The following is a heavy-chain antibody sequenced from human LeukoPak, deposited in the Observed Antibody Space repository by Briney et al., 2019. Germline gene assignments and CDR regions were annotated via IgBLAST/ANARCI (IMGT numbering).Heavy chain of an antibody. CDR3: ARGGAATGRIDY. CDR1: GGTFSSYA. V-gene: IGHV1-69*13. CDR2: IIPIFGTA. D-gene: IGHD1-1*01. J-gene: IGHJ4*02. Sequence: SVKVSCKASGGTFSSYAISWVRQAPGQGLEWMGGIIPIFGTANYAQEFQGRVTITADESTSTAYMELSSLRSEDTAVYYCARGGAATGRIDYWGQGTLVTVSS.